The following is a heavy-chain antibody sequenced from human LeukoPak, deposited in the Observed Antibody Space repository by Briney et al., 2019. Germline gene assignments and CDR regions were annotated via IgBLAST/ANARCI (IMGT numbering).Heavy chain of an antibody. V-gene: IGHV3-33*06. CDR2: IWYDGSNK. D-gene: IGHD6-19*01. CDR3: AKDGTNIAVAGTADY. CDR1: GFTFSSYG. J-gene: IGHJ4*02. Sequence: GGSLRLSCAASGFTFSSYGMHWVRQAPGKGLDWVAVIWYDGSNKYYADSVKGRFTISRDNSKNTLYLQMNSLRAEDTAVYYCAKDGTNIAVAGTADYWGQGTLVTVSS.